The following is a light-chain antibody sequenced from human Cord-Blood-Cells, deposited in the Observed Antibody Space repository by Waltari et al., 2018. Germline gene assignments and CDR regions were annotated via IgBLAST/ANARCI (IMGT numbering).Light chain of an antibody. CDR2: EVS. J-gene: IGLJ1*01. Sequence: QSALTQPASVSGSPGQSITISCTGTSSDVGRFNLVSWYQHDPGKATKLMIYEVSKRPSGVSNRFSGSKSGNTASLTISGLQAEDEADYYCCSYAGSSTFVFGTGTKVTVL. V-gene: IGLV2-23*02. CDR3: CSYAGSSTFV. CDR1: SSDVGRFNL.